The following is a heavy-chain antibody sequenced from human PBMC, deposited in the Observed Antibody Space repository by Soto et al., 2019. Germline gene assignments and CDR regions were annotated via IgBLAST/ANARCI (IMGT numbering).Heavy chain of an antibody. CDR3: ATGGRGYSYAPRFYFEY. Sequence: QVQLVQSGAEVKKPGSSVTVTCKASGAIFSSNAISWVRQAPGQGLEWMGGILPIFGRTNYAQKFQGRVTITADESTRTAYMELSSPKSEDTAVYYCATGGRGYSYAPRFYFEYWGQGTLVTVSS. D-gene: IGHD5-18*01. V-gene: IGHV1-69*01. CDR1: GAIFSSNA. J-gene: IGHJ4*02. CDR2: ILPIFGRT.